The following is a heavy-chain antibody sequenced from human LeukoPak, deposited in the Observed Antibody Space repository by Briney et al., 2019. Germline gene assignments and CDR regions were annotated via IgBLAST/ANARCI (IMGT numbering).Heavy chain of an antibody. CDR2: INSRSTYI. D-gene: IGHD1-14*01. J-gene: IGHJ5*01. CDR3: ARDETNGFDS. Sequence: GGSLRLSCGASGFTFGNYNMNWVRQAPGEGLEWVSSINSRSTYIFYADSVMGRFTISRDNAKNSLFLQMNSLRAEDTAVYYCARDETNGFDSWGQGTLVTVSS. V-gene: IGHV3-21*01. CDR1: GFTFGNYN.